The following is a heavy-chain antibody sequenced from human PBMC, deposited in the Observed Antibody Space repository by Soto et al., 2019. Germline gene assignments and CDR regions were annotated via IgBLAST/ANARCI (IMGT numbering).Heavy chain of an antibody. CDR1: GGSISSGDYY. J-gene: IGHJ4*02. CDR3: ARSPDIVLVPAANDY. Sequence: SETLSLTCTVSGGSISSGDYYWSWIRQPPGKGLEWIGYIYYSGSTYYNPSLKSRVTISVDTSKNQFSLKLSSVTAADTAVYYCARSPDIVLVPAANDYWGQGTLVTVSS. V-gene: IGHV4-30-4*01. CDR2: IYYSGST. D-gene: IGHD2-2*01.